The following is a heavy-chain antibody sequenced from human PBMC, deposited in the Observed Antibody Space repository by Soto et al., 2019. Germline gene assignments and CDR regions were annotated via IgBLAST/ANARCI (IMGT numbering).Heavy chain of an antibody. CDR3: QILKQDYAVA. V-gene: IGHV1-8*01. Sequence: QVQLVQSGAEVKKPGASVKVSCKASGYTFTSYDINWVRLATGQGLEWMGWMNPNSGNTAYAQKFQGRVTMTRNTSISIAYRDLSRQSSENRDVYYWQILKQDYAVAWGEVTQITVSS. J-gene: IGHJ5*02. CDR2: MNPNSGNT. D-gene: IGHD4-17*01. CDR1: GYTFTSYD.